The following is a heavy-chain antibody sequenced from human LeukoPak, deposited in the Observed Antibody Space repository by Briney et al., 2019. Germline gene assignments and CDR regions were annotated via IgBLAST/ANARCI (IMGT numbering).Heavy chain of an antibody. CDR2: ISYDGSNK. Sequence: GGSLRLSCAASGFTFSSYGMHWVRQAPGKGLEWVAVISYDGSNKQYADSVKGRFTISRDNSKNTLYLQMNSLRAEDTALYYCAKVRVGQQLAHRGAFDIWGQGTMVTVSS. D-gene: IGHD6-13*01. CDR1: GFTFSSYG. V-gene: IGHV3-30*18. J-gene: IGHJ3*02. CDR3: AKVRVGQQLAHRGAFDI.